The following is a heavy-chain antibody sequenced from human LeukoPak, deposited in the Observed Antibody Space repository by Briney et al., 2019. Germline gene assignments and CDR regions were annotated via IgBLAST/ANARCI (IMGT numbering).Heavy chain of an antibody. V-gene: IGHV3-23*01. CDR1: GFTFSGYA. D-gene: IGHD6-19*01. CDR3: AKARLSTGWAYNDY. J-gene: IGHJ4*02. Sequence: GGSLRLSCAASGFTFSGYAMSWDRQAPGKGLEWVSAIVGGGGSTFYADSVKGRFTISRDNSKNTVFLQMNSLRAEDTAVYFCAKARLSTGWAYNDYWGQGTLVTVSS. CDR2: IVGGGGST.